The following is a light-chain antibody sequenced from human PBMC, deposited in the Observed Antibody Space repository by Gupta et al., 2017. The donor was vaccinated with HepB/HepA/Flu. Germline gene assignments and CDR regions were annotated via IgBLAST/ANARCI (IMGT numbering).Light chain of an antibody. Sequence: DLQLTQSPSPLSASVGDRVSIACRASQSVYTYLHWYQKKPGKAPRLLIYAASSLQGGVPSRFSGSGSGTEFTLTISSLDPEDFATYYCQQTFRIPQTFGQGTNV. CDR1: QSVYTY. J-gene: IGKJ1*01. V-gene: IGKV1-39*01. CDR2: AAS. CDR3: QQTFRIPQT.